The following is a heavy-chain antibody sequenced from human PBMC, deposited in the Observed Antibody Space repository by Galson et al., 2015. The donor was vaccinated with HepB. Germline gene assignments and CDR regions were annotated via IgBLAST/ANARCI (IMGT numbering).Heavy chain of an antibody. CDR1: GFIFRNYA. J-gene: IGHJ4*02. CDR2: MSDTGVNT. D-gene: IGHD1-1*01. Sequence: SLRLSCAASGFIFRNYAMTWVRQAPGTGLEWVSGMSDTGVNTYYADAVKDHFTISRDNSKKMLYLHMSGLRVEDTATYFCVKGADSNDDRYDYWGQGTLVTVSS. V-gene: IGHV3-23*01. CDR3: VKGADSNDDRYDY.